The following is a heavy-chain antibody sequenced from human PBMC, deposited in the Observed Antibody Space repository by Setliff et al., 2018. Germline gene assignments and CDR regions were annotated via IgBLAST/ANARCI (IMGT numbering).Heavy chain of an antibody. D-gene: IGHD3-10*01. CDR2: IIPIFGTA. V-gene: IGHV1-69*05. CDR3: ASHCGSGSYIY. J-gene: IGHJ4*02. CDR1: GGTFSSYA. Sequence: ASVKVSCKASGGTFSSYAISWVRQAPGQGLEWMGGIIPIFGTANYAQKFQGRVTITTDESTSTAYMELSSLRSEDTAVYYCASHCGSGSYIYWGQGTLVTVSS.